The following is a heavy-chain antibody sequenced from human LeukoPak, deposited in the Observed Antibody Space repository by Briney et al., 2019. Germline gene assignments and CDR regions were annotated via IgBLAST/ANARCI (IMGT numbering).Heavy chain of an antibody. CDR1: GGSFSGYY. CDR2: INHSGST. Sequence: SETLSLTCAVYGGSFSGYYWSWIRQPPGKGLEWIGEINHSGSTNYNPSLKSRVTISVDTSKNQFSLKLSSVTAADTAVYYCARGRPLYYSAHNWFDPWGQGTLVTVSS. CDR3: ARGRPLYYSAHNWFDP. J-gene: IGHJ5*02. D-gene: IGHD3-10*01. V-gene: IGHV4-34*01.